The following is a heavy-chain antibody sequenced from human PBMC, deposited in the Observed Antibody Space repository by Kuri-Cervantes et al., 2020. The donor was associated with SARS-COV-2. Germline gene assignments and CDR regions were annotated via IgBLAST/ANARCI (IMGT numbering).Heavy chain of an antibody. CDR1: GFSFSRFP. V-gene: IGHV3-30*18. CDR2: ISNDGYNR. CDR3: AKMGDNYIKGDYGSEV. J-gene: IGHJ6*02. Sequence: LSLTCASSGFSFSRFPMHWVRHAPGRGLEWVALISNDGYNRFYADFLKGRFTISRDNSKNTLHLDMNSLRPEDTGVYYCAKMGDNYIKGDYGSEVWGHGITVTVSS. D-gene: IGHD3-16*01.